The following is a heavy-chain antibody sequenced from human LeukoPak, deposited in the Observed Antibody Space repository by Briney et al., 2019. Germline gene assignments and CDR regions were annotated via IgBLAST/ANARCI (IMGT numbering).Heavy chain of an antibody. Sequence: PGGSLRLSCAASGFTFSSYWMSWVRQAPGKGLEWVANINQDGSEKYYVDSVKGRFTISRDNAKNSLYLQMNSLRAEDTAVYYCARVTGRDGYNFPGYWGQGTLVTVSS. D-gene: IGHD5-24*01. V-gene: IGHV3-7*01. CDR1: GFTFSSYW. CDR2: INQDGSEK. CDR3: ARVTGRDGYNFPGY. J-gene: IGHJ4*02.